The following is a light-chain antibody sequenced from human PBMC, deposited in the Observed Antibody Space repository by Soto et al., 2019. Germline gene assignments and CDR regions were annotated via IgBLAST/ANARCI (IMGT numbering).Light chain of an antibody. V-gene: IGKV3-20*01. Sequence: IVLTQSPVTLSLAPGEIATLSCSASQSVSSTYLAWYQQQPGQAPRLLMSGTSNRATGTPDRFSGSGSGTDFTLTISRLEPEDFAVYYCQQYGSPPITFGQGTRLEIK. J-gene: IGKJ5*01. CDR3: QQYGSPPIT. CDR2: GTS. CDR1: QSVSSTY.